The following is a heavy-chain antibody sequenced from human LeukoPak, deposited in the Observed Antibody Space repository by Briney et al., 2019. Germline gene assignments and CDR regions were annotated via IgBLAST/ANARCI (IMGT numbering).Heavy chain of an antibody. D-gene: IGHD3-22*01. V-gene: IGHV4-30-4*01. J-gene: IGHJ3*02. CDR3: ARVKYYYDSSGTPDAFDI. CDR1: GGSISSGDYY. CDR2: IYYSGST. Sequence: SRTLSLTCTVSGGSISSGDYYWSWIRQPPGKGLEWIGYIYYSGSTYYNPSLKSRVTISVDTSKNQFSLKLSSVTAADTAVYYCARVKYYYDSSGTPDAFDIWGQGTMVTVSS.